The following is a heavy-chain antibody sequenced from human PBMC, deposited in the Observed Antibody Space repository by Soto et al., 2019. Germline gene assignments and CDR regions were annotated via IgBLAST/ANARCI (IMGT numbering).Heavy chain of an antibody. Sequence: QVQLQESGTGLVRPSGTVSLTCAVSGGSISNGDWWSWVRQPPGKGLEWIGEIHHSGSTNYNPSLKRRVTMSVVPSKNLFSLTLNSVTAADTAFYYCARDQGSHPGDWGQGTLVSVSS. CDR1: GGSISNGDW. D-gene: IGHD6-13*01. CDR3: ARDQGSHPGD. CDR2: IHHSGST. J-gene: IGHJ4*02. V-gene: IGHV4-4*02.